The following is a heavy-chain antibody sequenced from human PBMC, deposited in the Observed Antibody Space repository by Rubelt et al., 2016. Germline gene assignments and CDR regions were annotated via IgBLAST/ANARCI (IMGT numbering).Heavy chain of an antibody. CDR3: AGPNSIAGLEGARDY. CDR1: GFTFSSYS. V-gene: IGHV3-48*02. J-gene: IGHJ4*02. D-gene: IGHD6-6*01. CDR2: ISSSSSTI. Sequence: EVQLVESGGGLEQPGGSLRLSCAASGFTFSSYSMNWVRQAPGKGLEWVSYISSSSSTIYYTDSVKGRFTISRDTAKNSLYLQMNGLRDEVTAVYYCAGPNSIAGLEGARDYWGQGTLVTVSA.